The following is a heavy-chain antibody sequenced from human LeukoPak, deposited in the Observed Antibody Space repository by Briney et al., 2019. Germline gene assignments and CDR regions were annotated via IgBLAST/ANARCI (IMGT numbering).Heavy chain of an antibody. D-gene: IGHD3-10*01. J-gene: IGHJ4*02. CDR1: GYIFTSYF. Sequence: ASVKVSCKASGYIFTSYFMHWVRQAPGQGLEWMGLINPSGGSTRYAQKFQGRVTMTRDMSTSTVYMELSSLRAEDTALYYCARDHYGSGSYDDVGYFDYWGQGTLVTVSS. CDR2: INPSGGST. CDR3: ARDHYGSGSYDDVGYFDY. V-gene: IGHV1-46*01.